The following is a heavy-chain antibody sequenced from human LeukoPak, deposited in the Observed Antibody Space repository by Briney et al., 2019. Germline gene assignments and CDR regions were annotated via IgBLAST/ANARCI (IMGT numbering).Heavy chain of an antibody. CDR3: ATFLRPDAFDI. CDR1: GYTFTSYG. Sequence: VKVSCKASGYTFTSYGISWMRQAPGQGLEWMGWISAYNGNTNYAQKLQGRVTMTTDTSTSTAYMELRSLKSDDTAVYYCATFLRPDAFDIWGQGTMVTVSS. J-gene: IGHJ3*02. CDR2: ISAYNGNT. V-gene: IGHV1-18*01.